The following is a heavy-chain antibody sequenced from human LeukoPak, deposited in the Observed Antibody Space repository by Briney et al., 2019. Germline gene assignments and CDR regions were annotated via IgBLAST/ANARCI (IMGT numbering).Heavy chain of an antibody. CDR3: AKILLGEDGGYGDY. CDR2: ISGSGGSV. V-gene: IGHV3-23*01. D-gene: IGHD5-12*01. J-gene: IGHJ4*02. CDR1: GFTFSSYA. Sequence: GGSLRLSCVVSGFTFSSYALSWVRQAPGKGLEWVSAISGSGGSVYYADSVKGRFTISRDNAKNSLYLQMNSLRAEDTALYYCAKILLGEDGGYGDYWGQGTLVTVSS.